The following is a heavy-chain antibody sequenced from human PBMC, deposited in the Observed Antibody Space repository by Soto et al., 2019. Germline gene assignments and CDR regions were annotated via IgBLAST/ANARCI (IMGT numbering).Heavy chain of an antibody. CDR3: ARVPHYFDWLLSEYYFDY. J-gene: IGHJ4*02. Sequence: QVQLQELGPGLVKPSQTLSLTCTVSGGSISSGGYYWSWIRQHPGKGLEWIGYIYYSGSTYYNPSLKSRVTISVDTSKNQFSLKLSSVTAADTAVYYCARVPHYFDWLLSEYYFDYWGQGTLVTVSS. CDR1: GGSISSGGYY. CDR2: IYYSGST. D-gene: IGHD3-9*01. V-gene: IGHV4-31*03.